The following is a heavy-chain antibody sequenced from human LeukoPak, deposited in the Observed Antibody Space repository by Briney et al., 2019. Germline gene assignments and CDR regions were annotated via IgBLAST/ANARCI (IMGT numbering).Heavy chain of an antibody. CDR2: ISSSGSTI. CDR3: ARARPWYEALLGSGSYYPAYFDY. D-gene: IGHD3-10*01. Sequence: GGSLRLSCAASGFTFSSYEMNWVRQAPGKGLEWVSYISSSGSTIYYADSVKGRFTISRDNAKNSLYLQMNSLRAEDTAVYYCARARPWYEALLGSGSYYPAYFDYWGQGTLVTVSS. V-gene: IGHV3-48*03. J-gene: IGHJ4*02. CDR1: GFTFSSYE.